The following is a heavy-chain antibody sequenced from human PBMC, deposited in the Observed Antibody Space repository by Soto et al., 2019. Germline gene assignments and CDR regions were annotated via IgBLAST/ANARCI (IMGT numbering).Heavy chain of an antibody. CDR2: ISAYNGNT. D-gene: IGHD2-8*01. CDR1: GYTFTSYG. V-gene: IGHV1-18*01. CDR3: ARAPRRYCTSLSCLGLYGLDV. Sequence: ASVKVSCKASGYTFTSYGISWVRQAPGQGLEWMGWISAYNGNTNYAQKLQGRVTMTTDTSTSTAYMELRSLRSDDTAVYYCARAPRRYCTSLSCLGLYGLDVWGQGTAVTAP. J-gene: IGHJ6*02.